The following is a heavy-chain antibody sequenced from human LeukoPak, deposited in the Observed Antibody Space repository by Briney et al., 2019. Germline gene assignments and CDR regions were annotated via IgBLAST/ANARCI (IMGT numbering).Heavy chain of an antibody. Sequence: PGGSLRLSCAASGFTFSSYAMSWVRQAPGKGLEWVSAISGSGGSTYYADSVKGRFTISRDNSKNTLYLQMNSLRAEDTAVYYCAKALMVRGVIGMDVWGQGTTVTVSS. J-gene: IGHJ6*02. D-gene: IGHD3-10*01. V-gene: IGHV3-23*01. CDR1: GFTFSSYA. CDR3: AKALMVRGVIGMDV. CDR2: ISGSGGST.